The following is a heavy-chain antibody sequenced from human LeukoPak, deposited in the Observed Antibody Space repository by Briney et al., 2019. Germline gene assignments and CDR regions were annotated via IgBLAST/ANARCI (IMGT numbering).Heavy chain of an antibody. V-gene: IGHV3-21*01. D-gene: IGHD3-3*01. CDR3: AREHYYDFWSGYLTTDYFDY. CDR2: ISGDTFYI. CDR1: GFTLSSYT. J-gene: IGHJ4*02. Sequence: GGSLRLSCAASGFTLSSYTMNWVRQAPGKGLEWVSSISGDTFYIYYADSVKGRFTISRDNAKNSLYLQMNSLRAEDTAVYYCAREHYYDFWSGYLTTDYFDYWGQGTLVTVSS.